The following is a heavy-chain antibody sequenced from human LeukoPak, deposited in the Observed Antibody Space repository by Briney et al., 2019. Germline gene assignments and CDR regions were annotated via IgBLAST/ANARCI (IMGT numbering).Heavy chain of an antibody. V-gene: IGHV4-34*01. D-gene: IGHD3-22*01. CDR2: INHSGST. J-gene: IGHJ4*02. CDR3: ARAPYSSYGDY. CDR1: GGSFSGYY. Sequence: SETLSLTCAVYGGSFSGYYWSWIRQPPGKGLEWIGEINHSGSTNYNPSLKSRVTISVDTSKNQFSLKLSSVTAADTAVYYCARAPYSSYGDYWGQGTLVTVAS.